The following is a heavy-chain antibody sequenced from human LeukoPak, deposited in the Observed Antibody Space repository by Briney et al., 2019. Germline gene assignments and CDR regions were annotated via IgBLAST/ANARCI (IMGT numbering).Heavy chain of an antibody. J-gene: IGHJ5*02. CDR3: ARVEGGITVNWFDP. Sequence: ASVKVSCKASGGTFSSYAISWVRQAPGQGLEWMGGIIPIFGTANYAQKFQGRVTITTDESTSTAYMELSSLRSEDTAVYYCARVEGGITVNWFDPWGQGTLVTVSS. CDR1: GGTFSSYA. V-gene: IGHV1-69*05. CDR2: IIPIFGTA. D-gene: IGHD3-10*01.